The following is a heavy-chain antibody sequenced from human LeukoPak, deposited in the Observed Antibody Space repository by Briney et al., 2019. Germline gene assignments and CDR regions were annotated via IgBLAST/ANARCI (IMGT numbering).Heavy chain of an antibody. Sequence: GGSLGLSCAASGFTVSTNYMSWVRQAPGKGLEWVSVLYSGGSTYYADSVKGRFTISRDNAENTLYLQMNSLRAEDTAVYYCAKDGRGYCSSTSCYGMDPWGQGTLVTVSS. D-gene: IGHD2-2*03. CDR2: LYSGGST. J-gene: IGHJ5*02. CDR1: GFTVSTNY. V-gene: IGHV3-53*01. CDR3: AKDGRGYCSSTSCYGMDP.